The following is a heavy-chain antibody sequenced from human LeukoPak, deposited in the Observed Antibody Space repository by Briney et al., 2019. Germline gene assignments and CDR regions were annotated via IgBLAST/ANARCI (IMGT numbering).Heavy chain of an antibody. J-gene: IGHJ5*02. CDR2: INHSGST. Sequence: PSETLSLTCAVYGGSFSGYYWSWIRQPPGKGLEWIGEINHSGSTNYNPSLKSRVTISVDTSKNQFSLKLSSVTAADTAVYYCARGKRLGPNWFDPWGQGTLVTVSA. V-gene: IGHV4-34*01. CDR1: GGSFSGYY. CDR3: ARGKRLGPNWFDP.